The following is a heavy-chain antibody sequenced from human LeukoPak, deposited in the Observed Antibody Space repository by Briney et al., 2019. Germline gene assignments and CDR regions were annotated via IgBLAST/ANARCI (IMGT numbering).Heavy chain of an antibody. V-gene: IGHV3-9*01. Sequence: SLRLSCAASGFTFDDYALHWVRPAPGKGLEWVSGISWNSGSIGYADSVKGRFTISRDNAKNSLYLQMNSLRAEDTALYYCACLSTGYGDYGRGFFNYWGQGTLVTVSS. D-gene: IGHD4-17*01. CDR1: GFTFDDYA. J-gene: IGHJ4*02. CDR2: ISWNSGSI. CDR3: ACLSTGYGDYGRGFFNY.